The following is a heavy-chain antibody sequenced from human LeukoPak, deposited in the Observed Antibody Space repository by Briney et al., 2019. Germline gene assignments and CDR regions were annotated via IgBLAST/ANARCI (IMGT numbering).Heavy chain of an antibody. V-gene: IGHV1-3*01. J-gene: IGHJ2*01. CDR1: GYTFTSYA. CDR3: ARAAPPSAVPQKGYFDL. D-gene: IGHD2-2*01. CDR2: INAGNGNT. Sequence: ASVKVSCKASGYTFTSYAMHWVRQAPGQRLEWMGWINAGNGNTKYSQKFQGRVTITRDTSASTAYMELRSLRSEDTAVYYCARAAPPSAVPQKGYFDLWGRGTLVTVSS.